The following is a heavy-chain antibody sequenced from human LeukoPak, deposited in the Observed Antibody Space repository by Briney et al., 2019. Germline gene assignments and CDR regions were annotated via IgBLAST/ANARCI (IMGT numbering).Heavy chain of an antibody. V-gene: IGHV3-49*04. CDR3: TRDTAMVPPDY. D-gene: IGHD5-18*01. CDR2: IRSKAYGGTT. Sequence: GRSLRLSCTASGFTFGDYAMSWVRQAPGKGLEWVGFIRSKAYGGTTEYAASVKGRFTISRDDSKSIAYLQMNSLKTEDTAVYYCTRDTAMVPPDYWGQGTLVTVSS. J-gene: IGHJ4*02. CDR1: GFTFGDYA.